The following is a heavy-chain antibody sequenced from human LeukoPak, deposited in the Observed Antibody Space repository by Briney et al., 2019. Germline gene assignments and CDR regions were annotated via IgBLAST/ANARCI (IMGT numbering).Heavy chain of an antibody. CDR1: GFSFSTYS. CDR3: ARGGMGANSQEYFYYGMDV. CDR2: ISRTSSYI. Sequence: GGSLRLSCAAAGFSFSTYSMNWVRQTPGKGLEWDSSISRTSSYIYYADSVKGRFTLSRDNGKNSLYLQMNSLRAGDTAVYYCARGGMGANSQEYFYYGMDVWGQGTTVTVSS. V-gene: IGHV3-21*01. J-gene: IGHJ6*02. D-gene: IGHD2-8*01.